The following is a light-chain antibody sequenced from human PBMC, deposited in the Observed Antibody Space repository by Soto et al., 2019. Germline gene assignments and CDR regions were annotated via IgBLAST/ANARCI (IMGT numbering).Light chain of an antibody. CDR3: QQSYSSPPT. J-gene: IGKJ1*01. CDR2: AAS. Sequence: DIQMTQSPASLSASVEDRVIITCRASQSISNHLNWYQQKPGKAPKLLIFAASSLQSGVPSRFSGSRSVPDFTLTISSLQPEDFATYHCQQSYSSPPTFGQGTKVEIK. CDR1: QSISNH. V-gene: IGKV1-39*01.